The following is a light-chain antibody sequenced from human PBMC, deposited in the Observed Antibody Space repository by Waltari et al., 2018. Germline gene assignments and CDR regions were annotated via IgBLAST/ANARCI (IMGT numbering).Light chain of an antibody. V-gene: IGKV3-20*01. CDR1: QSVSSSY. CDR2: DAS. CDR3: QQYGRSLPVT. Sequence: IVLTQSPGTLSLSPGERATLSCRASQSVSSSYLAWYQQKPGQAPRLLIYDASSRATGIPDRFSGSGSGTDFTLTISRLKPEDFAVYYCQQYGRSLPVTFGQGTRLEMK. J-gene: IGKJ5*01.